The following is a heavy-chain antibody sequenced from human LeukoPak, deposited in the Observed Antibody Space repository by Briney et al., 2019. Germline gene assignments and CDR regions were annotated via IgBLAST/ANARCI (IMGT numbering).Heavy chain of an antibody. CDR3: ASLFSSGPLGGP. Sequence: ASVKVSCKASGGTFSSYAISWVRQAPGQGLEWMGWISAYNGHTNYTQKLQGRVTMTIDTSTSTAYMELRSLRSDDTAVYYCASLFSSGPLGGPWGQGTLVTVSS. V-gene: IGHV1-18*01. CDR1: GGTFSSYA. J-gene: IGHJ5*02. D-gene: IGHD3-22*01. CDR2: ISAYNGHT.